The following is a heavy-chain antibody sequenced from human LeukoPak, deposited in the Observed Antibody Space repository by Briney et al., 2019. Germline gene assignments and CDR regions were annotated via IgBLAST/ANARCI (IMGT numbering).Heavy chain of an antibody. CDR3: ASSRIAARKAFDI. CDR1: GGAFRGYY. J-gene: IGHJ3*02. D-gene: IGHD6-6*01. Sequence: SETLSLTCAVYGGAFRGYYWSWIRQPPGKGLEWIGEINHSGSTNYNPSLKSRVTISVDTSKNQFSLKLSSVTAADTAVYYCASSRIAARKAFDIWGQGTMVTVSS. V-gene: IGHV4-34*01. CDR2: INHSGST.